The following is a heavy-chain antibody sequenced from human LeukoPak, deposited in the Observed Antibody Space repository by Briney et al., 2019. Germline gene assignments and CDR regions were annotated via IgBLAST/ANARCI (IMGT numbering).Heavy chain of an antibody. V-gene: IGHV1-46*01. D-gene: IGHD2-2*01. CDR3: ARDGSEYQPHGGSVWFDP. CDR1: GYTFTSYY. Sequence: ASVKVSCKASGYTFTSYYMHWVRQAPGQGLEWMGIINPSGGSTSYAQKFQGRVTMTRDTSTSTVYMELSSLRPEDTAVYYCARDGSEYQPHGGSVWFDPWGQGTLVTVSS. J-gene: IGHJ5*02. CDR2: INPSGGST.